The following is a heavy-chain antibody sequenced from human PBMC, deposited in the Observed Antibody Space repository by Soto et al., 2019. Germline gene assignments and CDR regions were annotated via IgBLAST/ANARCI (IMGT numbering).Heavy chain of an antibody. CDR3: ARGWYYFDY. J-gene: IGHJ4*02. D-gene: IGHD6-13*01. Sequence: GGSLRLSCAASGFTFSSYWMTWVRQAPGKGPEWVANIKEDGSERYYVDSLKGRFTISRDNAKNSLYLQMNSLRAEDTAVYYCARGWYYFDYWGQGTLVTVSS. V-gene: IGHV3-7*01. CDR1: GFTFSSYW. CDR2: IKEDGSER.